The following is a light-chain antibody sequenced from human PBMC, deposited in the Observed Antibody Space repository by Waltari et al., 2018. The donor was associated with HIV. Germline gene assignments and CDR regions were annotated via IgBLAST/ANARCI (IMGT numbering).Light chain of an antibody. CDR2: GKN. J-gene: IGLJ3*02. V-gene: IGLV1-47*01. Sequence: QSLLNQPPSVSGTLGQRVVISCSGGSSNIGGNSVYWYQQFPGVTPKLLIYGKNERPSVVPDRFSGPKTGPSASLAISGLRPDDEADYYCSSWDDSLSAQVFGGGTRLTVL. CDR1: SSNIGGNS. CDR3: SSWDDSLSAQV.